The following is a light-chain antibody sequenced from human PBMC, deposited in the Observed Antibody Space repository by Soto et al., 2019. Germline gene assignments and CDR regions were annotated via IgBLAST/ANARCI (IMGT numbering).Light chain of an antibody. CDR2: DAS. Sequence: DIQMTQSPSTLSASVGDRVTITCRASQSISSWLAWYQQKPGKAPKLLIYDASSLGSGVPSRFSGSGSGTEFTLTISSLQPDDFSTYYCRQYNSYPWSFGEGTKVEIK. J-gene: IGKJ1*01. V-gene: IGKV1-5*01. CDR1: QSISSW. CDR3: RQYNSYPWS.